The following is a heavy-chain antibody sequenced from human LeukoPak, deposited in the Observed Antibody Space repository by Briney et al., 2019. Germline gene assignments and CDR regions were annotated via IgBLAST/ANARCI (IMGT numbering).Heavy chain of an antibody. Sequence: SETLSLTCTVSGGSISSSSYYWGWIRRPPGKGLEWIGSIYCSGSTYYNPSLKSRVTISVDTSKNQFSLKLSSVTAADTAVYYCARDRYYYDSSGYSATNDAFDIWGQGTMVTVSS. CDR1: GGSISSSSYY. D-gene: IGHD3-22*01. CDR2: IYCSGST. CDR3: ARDRYYYDSSGYSATNDAFDI. J-gene: IGHJ3*02. V-gene: IGHV4-39*07.